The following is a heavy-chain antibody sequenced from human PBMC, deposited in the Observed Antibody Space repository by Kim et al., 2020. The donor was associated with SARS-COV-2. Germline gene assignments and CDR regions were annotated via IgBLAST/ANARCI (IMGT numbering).Heavy chain of an antibody. CDR2: T. D-gene: IGHD3-9*01. V-gene: IGHV1-18*01. Sequence: TNYAQKLQGRVTMTTDTSTSTAYMEVRSLRSDDTAVYYCARTIKYYDILSWGQGTLVTVSS. CDR3: ARTIKYYDILS. J-gene: IGHJ4*02.